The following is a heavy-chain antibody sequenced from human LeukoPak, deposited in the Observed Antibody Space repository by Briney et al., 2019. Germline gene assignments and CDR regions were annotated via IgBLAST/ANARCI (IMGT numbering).Heavy chain of an antibody. CDR2: MSYDGSNK. CDR1: GFTFSSYA. V-gene: IGHV3-30-3*01. Sequence: GGSLRLSCAASGFTFSSYAMHWVRQAPGKGLEWVAVMSYDGSNKYYGDSVKGRFTISRDNSKNTLYLQMNSLRAEDTAVYYCAKDRPGYYDSSGYCLDYWGQGTLVTVSS. D-gene: IGHD3-22*01. J-gene: IGHJ4*02. CDR3: AKDRPGYYDSSGYCLDY.